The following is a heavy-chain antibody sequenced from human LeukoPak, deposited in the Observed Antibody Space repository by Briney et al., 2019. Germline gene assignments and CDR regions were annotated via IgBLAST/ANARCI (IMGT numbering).Heavy chain of an antibody. CDR1: GYTFTSYG. V-gene: IGHV1-18*01. D-gene: IGHD2-21*02. CDR2: ISAYNGNT. J-gene: IGHJ3*02. CDR3: ARDPSAYCGGDCYSTHAFDI. Sequence: GASVKVSCKASGYTFTSYGIRWVRQAPGQGLEWMGWISAYNGNTNYAQKLQGRVTMTTDTSTSTAYMELRSLRSDDTAVYYCARDPSAYCGGDCYSTHAFDIWGQGTMVTVSS.